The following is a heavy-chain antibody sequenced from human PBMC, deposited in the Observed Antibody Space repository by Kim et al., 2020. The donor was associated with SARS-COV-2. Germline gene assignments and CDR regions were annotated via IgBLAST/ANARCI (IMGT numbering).Heavy chain of an antibody. D-gene: IGHD4-17*01. J-gene: IGHJ3*02. V-gene: IGHV3-30*01. CDR3: ARDRPDYGDAFDI. Sequence: ADSVKGRFTISRDNSKNTLYLQMNSLRPDDTAVYYCARDRPDYGDAFDIWGQGTMVTVSS.